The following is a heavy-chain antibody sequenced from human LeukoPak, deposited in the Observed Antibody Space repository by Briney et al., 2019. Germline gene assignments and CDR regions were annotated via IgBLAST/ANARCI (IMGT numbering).Heavy chain of an antibody. V-gene: IGHV3-7*01. J-gene: IGHJ4*02. CDR2: IKRYGSEE. CDR1: GVNFNGYW. Sequence: GGPLRLSCAVSGVNFNGYWMGWVRQPPGKGLEWVANIKRYGSEENYLDSVRGRFTISTDTAKNSLDLQINSLRAEDTAVYYCTRDERWGEGTLVTVSS. CDR3: TRDER.